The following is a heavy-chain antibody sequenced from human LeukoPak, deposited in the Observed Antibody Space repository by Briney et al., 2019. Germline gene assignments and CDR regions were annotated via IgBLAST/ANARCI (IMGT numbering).Heavy chain of an antibody. V-gene: IGHV4-4*02. CDR1: GGSISSSNW. Sequence: PSETLSLTCAVSGGSISSSNWWTCVRQSPGKGLEWIGEIFYSGSTNYNPSLKSRVTMSVDESKNQFSLKLTSVTAADTAVYYCANSPHLGDNWLDPWGQGTLVTVSS. J-gene: IGHJ5*02. CDR3: ANSPHLGDNWLDP. D-gene: IGHD1-26*01. CDR2: IFYSGST.